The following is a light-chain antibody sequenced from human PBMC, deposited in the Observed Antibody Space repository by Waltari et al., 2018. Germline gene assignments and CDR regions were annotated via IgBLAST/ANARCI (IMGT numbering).Light chain of an antibody. Sequence: EIVLTQSLGPLSLSPGERATLSCRASQRVGKSLAWYQQKPGQAPRLLTYDASSRATGIPDRFSGSGFGTDFSLTISRLEPEDFAVYYCQKYVSLPATFGQGTKVEIK. CDR2: DAS. CDR3: QKYVSLPAT. V-gene: IGKV3-20*01. CDR1: QRVGKS. J-gene: IGKJ1*01.